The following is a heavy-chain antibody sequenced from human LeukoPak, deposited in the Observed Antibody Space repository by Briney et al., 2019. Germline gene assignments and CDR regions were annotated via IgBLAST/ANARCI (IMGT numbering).Heavy chain of an antibody. J-gene: IGHJ5*02. Sequence: AGESLKIYCKGSGYSFTSYWIGWVRQMLGKGLEWMGIIYPGDSDTRYSPSFQGQVTISADKSISTAYLQWSSLKASDTAMYYCARQPPYHCSSTSCYQFDPWGQGTLVTVSS. V-gene: IGHV5-51*01. CDR1: GYSFTSYW. CDR2: IYPGDSDT. CDR3: ARQPPYHCSSTSCYQFDP. D-gene: IGHD2-2*01.